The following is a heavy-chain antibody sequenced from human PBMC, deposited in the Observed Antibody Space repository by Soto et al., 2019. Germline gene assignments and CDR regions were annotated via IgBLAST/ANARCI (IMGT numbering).Heavy chain of an antibody. CDR3: AGDGWLSALRIPFGLDV. J-gene: IGHJ6*02. CDR1: GYTFSNYY. CDR2: INPNGGST. V-gene: IGHV1-46*01. D-gene: IGHD3-3*01. Sequence: QVQLVQSGAEVKKPGASVKVSCKAPGYTFSNYYIHWVRQAPGQGLEWMGIINPNGGSTTYAQKFQGRVAMTRDTSTSTVYMELSRLTSEDTALYYCAGDGWLSALRIPFGLDVRGQGTTVTVSS.